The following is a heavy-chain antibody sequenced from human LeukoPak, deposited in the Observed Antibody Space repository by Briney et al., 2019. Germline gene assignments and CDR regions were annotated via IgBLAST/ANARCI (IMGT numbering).Heavy chain of an antibody. CDR2: ISGSGGST. CDR3: AKANYYDSSGYYENLDY. V-gene: IGHV3-23*01. CDR1: GFTFGSNA. J-gene: IGHJ4*02. Sequence: GGSLRLSCAASGFTFGSNAMSWVRQAPGKGLEWVSAISGSGGSTYYADSVKGRFTISRDNSKNTLYLQMNSLRADDTAVYYCAKANYYDSSGYYENLDYWGQGTLVTVS. D-gene: IGHD3-22*01.